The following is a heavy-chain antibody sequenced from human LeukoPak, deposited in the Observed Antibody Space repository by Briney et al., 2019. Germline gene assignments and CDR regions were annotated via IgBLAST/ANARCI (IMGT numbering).Heavy chain of an antibody. J-gene: IGHJ6*03. Sequence: SGTLSLTRAVSGGSISSPNWWSWVRQSPEKGLEWIAEIYHTGSANYNPPLKSRVTISLDKSKNQFSLNLSSVTAADTAVYYCARYYYYYMDVWGKGTTVTVSS. CDR3: ARYYYYYMDV. CDR2: IYHTGSA. CDR1: GGSISSPNW. V-gene: IGHV4-4*02.